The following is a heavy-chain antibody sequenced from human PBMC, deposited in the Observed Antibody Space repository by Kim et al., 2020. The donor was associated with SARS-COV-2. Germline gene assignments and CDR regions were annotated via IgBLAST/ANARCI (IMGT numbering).Heavy chain of an antibody. J-gene: IGHJ4*02. CDR1: GDSVSSNSAS. Sequence: SQTLSLTCAISGDSVSSNSASWTWIRQSPSRGLEWLGRTYYRSKWSYDYAVSVKGRITISPDTSKNQLSLQLNSVTPEDTAVYYCVRASRGSSDFNYWGQGTLVNVAS. V-gene: IGHV6-1*01. D-gene: IGHD6-6*01. CDR3: VRASRGSSDFNY. CDR2: TYYRSKWSY.